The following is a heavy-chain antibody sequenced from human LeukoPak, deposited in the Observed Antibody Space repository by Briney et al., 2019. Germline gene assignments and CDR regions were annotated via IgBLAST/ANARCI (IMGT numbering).Heavy chain of an antibody. CDR1: GFTVSSNY. V-gene: IGHV3-23*01. CDR3: AKPYIAAAGMSHPLSPEDGMDV. Sequence: GGPLRLSCAASGFTVSSNYMSWVRQAPGKGLEWVSAISGSGGSTYYADFVKGRFTISRDNSKNTLYLQMNSLRAEDTAVYYCAKPYIAAAGMSHPLSPEDGMDVWGQGTTVTVSS. D-gene: IGHD6-13*01. J-gene: IGHJ6*02. CDR2: ISGSGGST.